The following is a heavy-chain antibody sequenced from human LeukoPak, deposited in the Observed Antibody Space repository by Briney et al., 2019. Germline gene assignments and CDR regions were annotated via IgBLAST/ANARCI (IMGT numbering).Heavy chain of an antibody. CDR3: AKCMAAAGRGEGFDY. Sequence: GASVKVSCKASGYTFTSYDINWVRQATGQGLEWMGWMNPNSGNTGYAQKFQGRVTMTRNTSISTAYMELSSLRSEDTAVYYCAKCMAAAGRGEGFDYWGQGTLVTVSS. CDR1: GYTFTSYD. D-gene: IGHD6-13*01. J-gene: IGHJ4*02. CDR2: MNPNSGNT. V-gene: IGHV1-8*01.